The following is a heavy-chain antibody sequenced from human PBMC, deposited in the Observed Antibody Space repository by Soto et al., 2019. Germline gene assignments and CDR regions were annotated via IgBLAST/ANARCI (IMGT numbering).Heavy chain of an antibody. Sequence: EVQLLESGGGLVQPGGSLRLSCAASGFTFSNYAMSWVRQAPGKGLEWVSSIRRFGCRVYDADSVKGRFTISRDNSTNTPDTQMGSLRAEDTAVYYCARGRGNSGWYIFVFADWGQGPLVTVSS. D-gene: IGHD6-13*01. CDR1: GFTFSNYA. J-gene: IGHJ4*02. CDR2: IRRFGCRV. V-gene: IGHV3-23*01. CDR3: ARGRGNSGWYIFVFAD.